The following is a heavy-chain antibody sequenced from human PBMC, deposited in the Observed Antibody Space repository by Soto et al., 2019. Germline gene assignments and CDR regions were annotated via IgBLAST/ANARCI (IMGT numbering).Heavy chain of an antibody. CDR3: ARGYGGPIGWFDP. CDR1: GYTYTSYA. Sequence: QVQLVQSGAEVKKPGASVKVSCKASGYTYTSYAMHWVRQAPGQRLEWMGWINAGNGNTKYSQKFQGRVTITRDTSASTAYMELSSLRSEDTAVYYCARGYGGPIGWFDPWGQGTLVSVSS. CDR2: INAGNGNT. D-gene: IGHD3-16*01. J-gene: IGHJ5*02. V-gene: IGHV1-3*01.